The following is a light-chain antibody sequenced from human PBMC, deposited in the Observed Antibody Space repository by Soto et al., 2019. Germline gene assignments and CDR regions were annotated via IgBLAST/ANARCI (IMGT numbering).Light chain of an antibody. CDR3: QQYSHLIT. CDR1: QGISGY. CDR2: AAS. Sequence: AIRMTQSPSSLSASTGDRVTITFRASQGISGYLAWYQQKPGKAPKLLIFAASTLQSGVPSRFSGSGSGTDFTFTISSLQPEDIATYYCQQYSHLITFGQGTRLEVK. J-gene: IGKJ5*01. V-gene: IGKV1-8*01.